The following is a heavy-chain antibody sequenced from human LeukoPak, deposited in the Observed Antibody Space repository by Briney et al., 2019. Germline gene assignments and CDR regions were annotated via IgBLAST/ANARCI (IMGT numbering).Heavy chain of an antibody. V-gene: IGHV4-4*07. CDR1: GGSISSYY. CDR3: AKTAKAAAPLGYYYGMDV. D-gene: IGHD6-13*01. CDR2: IYTSGST. Sequence: PSETLSLTCTVSGGSISSYYWSWIRQPAGKGLEWIGRIYTSGSTNYNPSLKSRVTMSVDTSKNQFSLELSSVTAADTAVYYCAKTAKAAAPLGYYYGMDVWGQGTTVTVSS. J-gene: IGHJ6*02.